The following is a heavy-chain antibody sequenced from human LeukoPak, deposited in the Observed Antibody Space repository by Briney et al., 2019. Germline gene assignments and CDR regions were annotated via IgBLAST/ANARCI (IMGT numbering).Heavy chain of an antibody. J-gene: IGHJ4*02. CDR2: IHPNSGGR. Sequence: GASVKVSCTASGYTFTGYYMHWVRQAPGQGLEWMGWIHPNSGGRNYAQKFQGRVTMTRDTSISTAYMELSRLTSDDTAVYYCARGEGSSKFDYWGQGALVTVSS. V-gene: IGHV1-2*02. CDR3: ARGEGSSKFDY. D-gene: IGHD3-10*01. CDR1: GYTFTGYY.